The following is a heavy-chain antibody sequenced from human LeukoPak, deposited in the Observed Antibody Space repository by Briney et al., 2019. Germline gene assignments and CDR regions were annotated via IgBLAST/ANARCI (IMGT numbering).Heavy chain of an antibody. CDR3: ATTLRNKPP. J-gene: IGHJ4*02. V-gene: IGHV1-46*01. CDR1: GYTFTNYY. Sequence: ASVKVSCKASGYTFTNYYIHWVRQAPGQGLEWMGLINPGGGNTNYAQKFQGRVTMTWNTAISTAYMELSSLTSEDTAVYYCATTLRNKPPWGQGTLVTVSS. CDR2: INPGGGNT. D-gene: IGHD5-12*01.